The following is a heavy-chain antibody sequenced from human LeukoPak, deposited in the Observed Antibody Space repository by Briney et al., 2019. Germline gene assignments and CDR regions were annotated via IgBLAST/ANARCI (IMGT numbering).Heavy chain of an antibody. CDR1: GYTFTSYY. CDR2: INPSGGST. V-gene: IGHV1-46*01. D-gene: IGHD2-15*01. CDR3: ARGTPKINYYYYMDV. J-gene: IGHJ6*03. Sequence: ASVKVSCKASGYTFTSYYMHWVRQAPGQGLEWMGIINPSGGSTSYAQKFQGRVTMTRVMSTSTVYMELSSLRSEDTAVYYCARGTPKINYYYYMDVWGKGTTVTVSS.